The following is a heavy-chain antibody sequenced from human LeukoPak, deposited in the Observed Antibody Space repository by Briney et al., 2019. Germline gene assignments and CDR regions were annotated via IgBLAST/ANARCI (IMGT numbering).Heavy chain of an antibody. CDR3: ARVITIFGVVTSFDY. D-gene: IGHD3-3*01. J-gene: IGHJ4*02. CDR2: IYYSGST. Sequence: SETLSLTCTVSGGSISSSSYYWGWIRQPPGKGLEWIGSIYYSGSTYYNSSLKSRVTISVDTSKNQFSLKLSSVTAADTAVYYCARVITIFGVVTSFDYWGQGTLVTVSS. CDR1: GGSISSSSYY. V-gene: IGHV4-39*01.